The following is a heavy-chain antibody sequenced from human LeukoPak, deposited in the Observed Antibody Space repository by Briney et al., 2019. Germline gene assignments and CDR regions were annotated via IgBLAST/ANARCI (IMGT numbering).Heavy chain of an antibody. Sequence: ASVKVSCKASGYTFTGYYMHWVRQAPGQGLEWMGWINPNSGGTNYAQKFQDRVTMTRDTSISTAYMELSRLRSDDTAVYYCARALVAPYNWFDPWGQGTLVTVSS. V-gene: IGHV1-2*02. D-gene: IGHD5-12*01. J-gene: IGHJ5*02. CDR2: INPNSGGT. CDR1: GYTFTGYY. CDR3: ARALVAPYNWFDP.